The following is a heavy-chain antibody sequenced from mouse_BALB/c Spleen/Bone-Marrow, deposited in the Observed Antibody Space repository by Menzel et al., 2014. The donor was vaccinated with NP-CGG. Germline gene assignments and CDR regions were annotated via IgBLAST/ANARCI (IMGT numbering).Heavy chain of an antibody. J-gene: IGHJ4*01. CDR2: ISYSGVT. V-gene: IGHV3-2*02. CDR3: ARSVIGAMDY. CDR1: GYSITSNYA. Sequence: VQLQQPGPGLVKPSQSLSLTCTATGYSITSNYAWNWIRQFPGNKLEWMGYISYSGVTSYSPSLKSRISITRDTSKNQFFLQLTSVTTEDTATYYCARSVIGAMDYWGQGTSVTVSS. D-gene: IGHD1-1*01.